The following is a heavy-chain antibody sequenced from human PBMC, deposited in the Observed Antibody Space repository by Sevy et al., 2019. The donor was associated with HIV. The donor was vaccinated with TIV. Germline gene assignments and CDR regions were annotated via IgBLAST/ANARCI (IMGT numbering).Heavy chain of an antibody. CDR2: ISGSGGST. CDR3: AKTDYYGSSPDAFDI. D-gene: IGHD3-22*01. J-gene: IGHJ3*02. Sequence: GGSLRLSCAASGFTFSSYAMSWVRQAPGKGLEWVSAISGSGGSTYYADSVKGRFTISRDNSKNTLYLQMNSLRAEDTAVYHCAKTDYYGSSPDAFDIWGQGTMVTVSS. CDR1: GFTFSSYA. V-gene: IGHV3-23*01.